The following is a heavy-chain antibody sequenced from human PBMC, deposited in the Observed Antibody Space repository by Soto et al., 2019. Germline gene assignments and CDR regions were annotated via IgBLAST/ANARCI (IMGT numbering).Heavy chain of an antibody. CDR2: IDPSDSYT. D-gene: IGHD6-13*01. J-gene: IGHJ6*02. V-gene: IGHV5-10-1*01. CDR1: GYSFTSYW. CDR3: ARPSIAAAGDYYYYYYGMDV. Sequence: GESLKISCKGPGYSFTSYWISWVRQMPGKGLEWMGRIDPSDSYTNYSPSFQGHVTISADKSISTAYLQWSSLKASDTAMYYCARPSIAAAGDYYYYYYGMDVWGQGTTVTVSS.